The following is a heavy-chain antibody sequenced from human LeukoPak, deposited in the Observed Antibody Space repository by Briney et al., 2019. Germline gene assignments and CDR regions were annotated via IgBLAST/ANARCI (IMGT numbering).Heavy chain of an antibody. CDR1: GGTFISYA. CDR2: IIPIFGTA. V-gene: IGHV1-69*05. Sequence: GASVKVSCKASGGTFISYAISWVRQAPGQGREWMGGIIPIFGTANYAQKFQGRVTITTDESTSTAYMGLSSLRSEDTAVYYCARDHCSSTSCSHSDAFDIWGQGTMVTVSS. CDR3: ARDHCSSTSCSHSDAFDI. D-gene: IGHD2-2*01. J-gene: IGHJ3*02.